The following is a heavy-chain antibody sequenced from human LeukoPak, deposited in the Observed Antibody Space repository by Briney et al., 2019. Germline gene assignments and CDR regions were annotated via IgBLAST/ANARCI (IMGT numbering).Heavy chain of an antibody. V-gene: IGHV3-23*01. J-gene: IGHJ3*02. CDR3: AKPMYYYDSSGYYPLGNAFDI. D-gene: IGHD3-22*01. Sequence: TGGSLRLSCAASGFTFSSYAMSWVRQAPGKGLEWVSAISGSGGSTYYADSVKGRFTISRDNSKNTLYLQMNSLRAEDTAVYYCAKPMYYYDSSGYYPLGNAFDIRGQRTMVTVSS. CDR2: ISGSGGST. CDR1: GFTFSSYA.